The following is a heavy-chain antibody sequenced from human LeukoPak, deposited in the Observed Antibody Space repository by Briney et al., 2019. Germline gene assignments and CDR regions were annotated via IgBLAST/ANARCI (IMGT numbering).Heavy chain of an antibody. CDR1: GFIFTEYY. Sequence: GGSLRLSCAASGFIFTEYYMTWMRRAPGKGLEWVSYISQTGSAIYTDSVKGRFTISRDNSKNTLYLQMNSLRAEDTAVYYCAKDRGYYDSSGYYFDAFDIWGQGTMVTVSS. V-gene: IGHV3-11*01. D-gene: IGHD3-22*01. J-gene: IGHJ3*02. CDR3: AKDRGYYDSSGYYFDAFDI. CDR2: ISQTGSAI.